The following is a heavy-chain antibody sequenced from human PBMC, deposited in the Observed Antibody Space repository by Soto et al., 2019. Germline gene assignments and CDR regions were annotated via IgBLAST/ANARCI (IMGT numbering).Heavy chain of an antibody. V-gene: IGHV1-18*01. CDR3: ASYYYYGSGSNSYYYYYGMDV. Sequence: QVQLVQSGAEGKKPGASVKVSCKASGYTFTSYGISWVRQAPGQGLEWMGWISAYNGNTNYAQKLQGRVTMTTDTSTSTAYMELRSLRSDDTAVYYCASYYYYGSGSNSYYYYYGMDVWGQGTTVTVSS. CDR2: ISAYNGNT. J-gene: IGHJ6*02. D-gene: IGHD3-10*01. CDR1: GYTFTSYG.